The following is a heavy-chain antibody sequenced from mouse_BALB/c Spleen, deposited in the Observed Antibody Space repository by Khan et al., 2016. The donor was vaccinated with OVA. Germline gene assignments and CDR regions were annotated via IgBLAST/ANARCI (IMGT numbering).Heavy chain of an antibody. CDR2: INTYTGEP. V-gene: IGHV9-1*02. J-gene: IGHJ1*01. CDR3: ARGASYWYFDA. Sequence: QIQLVQSGPELKKPGETVKISCKASGYTFTNYGMNWVKQAPGKGLKWMGWINTYTGEPTYTDDFKGRFAFSLETSASTAYLQINNIKNEDMATYFCARGASYWYFDAWGAGTTVTVSS. CDR1: GYTFTNYG.